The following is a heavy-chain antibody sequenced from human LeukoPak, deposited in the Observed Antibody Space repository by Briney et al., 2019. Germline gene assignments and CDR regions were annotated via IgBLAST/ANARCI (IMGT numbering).Heavy chain of an antibody. CDR2: ISGSGGST. Sequence: PGGSLRLSGAASGFTFSSYAMSWVRQAPGKGLEWVSAISGSGGSTYYADSVEGRFTISRDNSKNTLYLQMNSLRAEDTAVYYCAKTGGEYYYDSSGYYFPGYWGQGTLVTVSS. V-gene: IGHV3-23*01. CDR1: GFTFSSYA. CDR3: AKTGGEYYYDSSGYYFPGY. D-gene: IGHD3-22*01. J-gene: IGHJ4*02.